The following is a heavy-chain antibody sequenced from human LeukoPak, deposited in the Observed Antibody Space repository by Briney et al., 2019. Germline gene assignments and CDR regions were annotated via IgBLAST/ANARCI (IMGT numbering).Heavy chain of an antibody. J-gene: IGHJ5*02. V-gene: IGHV3-74*01. D-gene: IGHD2-15*01. Sequence: PGGSLRLSCAASGFTFSSYWMHCVRQAPGKGLVWVSRINSDGSSTSYADSVKGRFTISRDNAKNTLYLQMNSLRAEDTAVYYCARGIVVVVAATNWFDPWGQGTLVTVSS. CDR3: ARGIVVVVAATNWFDP. CDR1: GFTFSSYW. CDR2: INSDGSST.